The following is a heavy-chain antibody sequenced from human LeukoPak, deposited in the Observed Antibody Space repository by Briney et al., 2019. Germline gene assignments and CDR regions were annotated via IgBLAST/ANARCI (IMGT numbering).Heavy chain of an antibody. CDR2: INPNSGGT. V-gene: IGHV1-2*02. D-gene: IGHD3-22*01. J-gene: IGHJ4*02. Sequence: ASVKVSCKASGYTFTGYYMHWVRQAPGQGLEWTGWINPNSGGTNYAQKFQGRVTMTRDTSISTAYMELSRLRSDDTAVYYCARGDYYYYDPFDYWGQGTLVTVSS. CDR1: GYTFTGYY. CDR3: ARGDYYYYDPFDY.